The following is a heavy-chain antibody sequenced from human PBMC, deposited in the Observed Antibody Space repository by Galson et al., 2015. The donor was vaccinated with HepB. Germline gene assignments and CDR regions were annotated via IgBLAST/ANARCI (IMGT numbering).Heavy chain of an antibody. V-gene: IGHV3-66*01. CDR3: ARAILSLRIAVAGPVYGMDV. J-gene: IGHJ6*02. Sequence: SLRLSCAASGFTVSSNYMSWVRQAPGRGLEWVSVIYSGGSTYYADSVKGSFTISRDNSKNTPYLQMNSLRAEDAALYYCARAILSLRIAVAGPVYGMDVWGQGTTVTVSS. D-gene: IGHD6-19*01. CDR1: GFTVSSNY. CDR2: IYSGGST.